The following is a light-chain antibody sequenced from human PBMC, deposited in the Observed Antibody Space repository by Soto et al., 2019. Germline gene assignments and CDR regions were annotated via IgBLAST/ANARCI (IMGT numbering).Light chain of an antibody. Sequence: QSALTQPASVSGSPGQSITISCTGTSRDVGGYNYVSWYQHHPGKAPQLMIYEVSSRPSTVSIRFSGSKSGNTASLTISGLQAEDEADYYCTSYTTSSTQVFGGGTKLTVL. CDR2: EVS. CDR1: SRDVGGYNY. V-gene: IGLV2-14*01. CDR3: TSYTTSSTQV. J-gene: IGLJ3*02.